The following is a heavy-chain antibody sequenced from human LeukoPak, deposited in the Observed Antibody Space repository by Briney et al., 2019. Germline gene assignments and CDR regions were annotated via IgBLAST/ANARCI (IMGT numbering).Heavy chain of an antibody. CDR3: ARHSPLDSLGHSSSWYVNYYYYGMDV. J-gene: IGHJ6*02. CDR2: IYYSGST. V-gene: IGHV4-39*01. D-gene: IGHD6-13*01. Sequence: SETLSLTCTVSGGSISSSSYYWGWIRQPPGKGLEWIGSIYYSGSTYYNPSLKSRVTISVDTSKNQFSLKLSSVTAADTAVYYCARHSPLDSLGHSSSWYVNYYYYGMDVWGQGTTVTVSS. CDR1: GGSISSSSYY.